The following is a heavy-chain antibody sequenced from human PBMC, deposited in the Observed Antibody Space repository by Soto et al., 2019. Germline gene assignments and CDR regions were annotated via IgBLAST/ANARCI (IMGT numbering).Heavy chain of an antibody. D-gene: IGHD3-16*02. Sequence: QVQLVQSGAEVKKPGSSVKVSCKASGGTFSSYTISWVRQAPGQGLEWMGRIIPILGIANYAQKFQGRVTITADKSTSTAYMELSSLRSEDTAVYYCARVVHLGELSDPDAFDIWGQGTMVTVSS. CDR2: IIPILGIA. V-gene: IGHV1-69*02. CDR3: ARVVHLGELSDPDAFDI. CDR1: GGTFSSYT. J-gene: IGHJ3*02.